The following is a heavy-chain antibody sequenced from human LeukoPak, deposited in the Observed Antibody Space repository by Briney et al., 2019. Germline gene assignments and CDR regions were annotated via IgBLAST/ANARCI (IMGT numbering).Heavy chain of an antibody. CDR2: IYYTGST. Sequence: SETLSLTCTVSGGSISSYYWSWIRQPPGKGLEWIGYIYYTGSTNYNPSLKSRVTISVDTSKNQFSLRLNSVTAADTAVHYCARGDYSSDDYYYFDYWGQGTLVTVSS. D-gene: IGHD3-22*01. J-gene: IGHJ4*02. CDR3: ARGDYSSDDYYYFDY. V-gene: IGHV4-59*01. CDR1: GGSISSYY.